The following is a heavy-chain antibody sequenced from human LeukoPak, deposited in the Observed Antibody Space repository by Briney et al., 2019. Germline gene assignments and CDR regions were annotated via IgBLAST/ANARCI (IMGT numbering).Heavy chain of an antibody. Sequence: GGSLRLSCAASGFTFSSYSMNWVRQAPGKGLEWVSSISSSSSYIYYADSVKGRFTISRDNAKNSLYLQMNSLRADDTAVYYCARDRGSGPIDYWGQGTLVTVSS. J-gene: IGHJ4*02. CDR1: GFTFSSYS. D-gene: IGHD3-10*01. CDR2: ISSSSSYI. V-gene: IGHV3-21*01. CDR3: ARDRGSGPIDY.